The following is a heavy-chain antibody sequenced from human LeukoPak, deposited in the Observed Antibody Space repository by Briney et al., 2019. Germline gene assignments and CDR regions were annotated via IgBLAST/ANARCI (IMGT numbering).Heavy chain of an antibody. CDR2: ISGSGDNT. D-gene: IGHD3-10*01. J-gene: IGHJ5*02. V-gene: IGHV3-23*01. Sequence: PGGSLRLSCAASGFTFSTYAMSWVRQARGKGLEWVSAISGSGDNTYYADSVKGRFTISRDNSKNTLYLQMNSLRAEDTAVYYCAKALLWFGGGYFDPWGQGTLVTVSS. CDR3: AKALLWFGGGYFDP. CDR1: GFTFSTYA.